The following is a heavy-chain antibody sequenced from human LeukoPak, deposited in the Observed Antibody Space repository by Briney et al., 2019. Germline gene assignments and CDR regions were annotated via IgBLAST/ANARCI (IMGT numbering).Heavy chain of an antibody. CDR1: GFTFSSYS. CDR3: ARDYWKQPVIGPVELREPFDY. CDR2: ISSSSSYI. Sequence: GGSLRLSCAASGFTFSSYSMNWVRQAPGKGLEWVSSISSSSSYIYYADSVKGRFTISRDNAKNSLYLQMNSLRAEDTAVYYCARDYWKQPVIGPVELREPFDYWGQGTLVTVSS. J-gene: IGHJ4*02. D-gene: IGHD2-21*01. V-gene: IGHV3-21*01.